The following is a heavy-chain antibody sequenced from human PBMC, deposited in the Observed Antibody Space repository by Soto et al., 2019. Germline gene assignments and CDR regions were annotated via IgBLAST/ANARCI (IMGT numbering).Heavy chain of an antibody. CDR3: ARDWDCSGGTCRYVFGTEYYFYGMDV. J-gene: IGHJ6*02. Sequence: EVQLVESGGGLVQPGGSLRLSCVASEFSLSAYWMNWVRQAPGKGLEWVAKIDQHGSAKYYVDSVKGRFTISRDNPKNSLNLQMNSLRAEDTAVYYGARDWDCSGGTCRYVFGTEYYFYGMDVWGQGTTVTVTS. D-gene: IGHD2-15*01. CDR1: EFSLSAYW. CDR2: IDQHGSAK. V-gene: IGHV3-7*04.